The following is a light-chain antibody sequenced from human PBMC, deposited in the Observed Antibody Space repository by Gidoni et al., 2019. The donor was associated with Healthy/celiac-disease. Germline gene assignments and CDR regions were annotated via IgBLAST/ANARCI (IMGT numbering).Light chain of an antibody. J-gene: IGKJ4*01. CDR3: QQYNSYSLT. Sequence: IQMTPSPSTLSASVGDRVTITCPASQSISSWLAWYQQKPGKAPKLLIYNASSLESGVPSRFSGSGSGTEFTLTISSLQPDDFATYYCQQYNSYSLTFGGGTKVEIK. V-gene: IGKV1-5*03. CDR2: NAS. CDR1: QSISSW.